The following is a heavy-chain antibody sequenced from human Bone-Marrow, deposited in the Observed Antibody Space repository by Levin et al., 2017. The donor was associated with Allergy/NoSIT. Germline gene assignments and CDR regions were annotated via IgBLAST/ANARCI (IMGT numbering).Heavy chain of an antibody. CDR2: ISSSGSTI. V-gene: IGHV3-48*03. CDR1: GFTFSSYE. Sequence: SCAASGFTFSSYEMNWVRQAPGKGLEWVSYISSSGSTIYYADSVKGRFTISRDNAKNSLYLQMNSLRAEDTAVYYCARDSPQGCGGDCYSGPDAFDIWGQGTMVTVSS. D-gene: IGHD2-21*02. CDR3: ARDSPQGCGGDCYSGPDAFDI. J-gene: IGHJ3*02.